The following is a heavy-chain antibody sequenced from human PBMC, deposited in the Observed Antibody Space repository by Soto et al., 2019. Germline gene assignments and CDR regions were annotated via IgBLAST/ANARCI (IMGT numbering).Heavy chain of an antibody. J-gene: IGHJ5*02. CDR2: VNRGASSL. Sequence: RGSLRLSSAASGFSLSDHGVNWVRQAPGKGLEWISSVNRGASSLYYAESVKGRFTMSRDDAKNSVYLQMNSLRDEDTAVYYCARQINWRDGGAWGQGTLVTV. CDR1: GFSLSDHG. V-gene: IGHV3-48*02. D-gene: IGHD3-16*01. CDR3: ARQINWRDGGA.